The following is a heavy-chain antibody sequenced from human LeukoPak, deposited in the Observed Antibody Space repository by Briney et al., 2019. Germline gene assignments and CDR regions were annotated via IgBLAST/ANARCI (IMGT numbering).Heavy chain of an antibody. J-gene: IGHJ4*02. CDR1: GYTFTSYG. CDR2: ISASNGNT. V-gene: IGHV1-18*01. CDR3: ARVGIAVAGLPYYFDY. D-gene: IGHD6-19*01. Sequence: GASVKVSRKASGYTFTSYGISWVRQAPGQGLEWMGWISASNGNTNYAQKLQGRVTMTTDTSTSTAYMELRSLRSDDTAVYYCARVGIAVAGLPYYFDYWGQGTLVTVSS.